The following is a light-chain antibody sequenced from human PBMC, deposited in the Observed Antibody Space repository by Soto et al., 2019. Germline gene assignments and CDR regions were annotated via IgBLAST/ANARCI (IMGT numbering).Light chain of an antibody. CDR1: SSDVGGYKY. CDR3: SSYTSRSTLV. CDR2: EVG. V-gene: IGLV2-14*01. J-gene: IGLJ3*02. Sequence: QSALTQPASVSGSPGQSITISCSGTSSDVGGYKYVSWYQQHPGKAPKLMIYEVGNRPSGVSQRFSGSKSGNTASLTIFGLQAEDEADYYCSSYTSRSTLVFGGGTQLTVL.